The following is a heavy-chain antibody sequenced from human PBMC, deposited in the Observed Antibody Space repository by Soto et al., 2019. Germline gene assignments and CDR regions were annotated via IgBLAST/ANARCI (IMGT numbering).Heavy chain of an antibody. Sequence: QLQLQESGSGLVKPSQTLSLTCAVSGGSMSSGGYSWSWIRQPPGKGLEWIGYIYHNGSPYYNPSPXSXXTISVARSKNQFSLKLSSVTAAATAVYYCARVPDVWGQGTTVTVSS. J-gene: IGHJ6*02. CDR2: IYHNGSP. V-gene: IGHV4-30-2*01. CDR3: ARVPDV. CDR1: GGSMSSGGYS.